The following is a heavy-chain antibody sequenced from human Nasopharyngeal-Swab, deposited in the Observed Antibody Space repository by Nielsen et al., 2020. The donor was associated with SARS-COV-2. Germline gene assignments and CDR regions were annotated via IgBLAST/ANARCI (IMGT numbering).Heavy chain of an antibody. J-gene: IGHJ6*02. CDR2: IYYSGST. V-gene: IGHV4-59*13. Sequence: SETLSLTCTVSGGSISSYYWSWIRQLPGKGLAWIGYIYYSGSTNYNPSLKSRVTISVDTSKNQFSLKLSSVTAADTAVYYCARESARRHYYYGMDVWGQGTTVTVSS. D-gene: IGHD6-6*01. CDR1: GGSISSYY. CDR3: ARESARRHYYYGMDV.